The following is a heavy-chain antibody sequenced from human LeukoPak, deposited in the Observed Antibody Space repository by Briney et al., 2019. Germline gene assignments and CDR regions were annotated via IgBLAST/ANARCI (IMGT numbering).Heavy chain of an antibody. D-gene: IGHD6-13*01. Sequence: PSEALSLTCAVSGGSISSSNWWSWVRQPPGKGLEWIGEIYHSGSTNYNPSLKSRVTISVDKSKSQFSLKLSSVTAADTAVYYCASTPGIAAAGLFYWFDPWGQGTLVTVSS. CDR2: IYHSGST. V-gene: IGHV4-4*02. CDR3: ASTPGIAAAGLFYWFDP. J-gene: IGHJ5*02. CDR1: GGSISSSNW.